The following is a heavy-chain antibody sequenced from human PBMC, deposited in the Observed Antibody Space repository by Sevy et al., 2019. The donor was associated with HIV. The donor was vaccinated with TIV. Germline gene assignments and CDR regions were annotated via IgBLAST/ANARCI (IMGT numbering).Heavy chain of an antibody. Sequence: GESLKISCKGSGYSFPIYWIGWVRQMPGKGLEWMGVIYPGDSDTRYSPSFQGQVTISADKSINTPYLQWSSLKASDTAMYYCARHSRKQWLSNFDYWGRGTLVTVSS. CDR3: ARHSRKQWLSNFDY. CDR2: IYPGDSDT. D-gene: IGHD6-19*01. V-gene: IGHV5-51*01. CDR1: GYSFPIYW. J-gene: IGHJ4*02.